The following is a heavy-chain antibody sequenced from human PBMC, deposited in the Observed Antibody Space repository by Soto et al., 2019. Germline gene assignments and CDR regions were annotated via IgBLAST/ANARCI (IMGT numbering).Heavy chain of an antibody. V-gene: IGHV6-1*01. Sequence: PSQTLSLTCAISGDSVSSNSAAWNWIRQSPSRGLEWLGRTYYRSKWYNDYAVSVKSRITINPDTSKNQFSLQLNSVTPEDTAVFYFAIDWDRTIWGDALDSWGQGTMVTVSS. CDR1: GDSVSSNSAA. D-gene: IGHD3-16*01. CDR2: TYYRSKWYN. J-gene: IGHJ3*02. CDR3: AIDWDRTIWGDALDS.